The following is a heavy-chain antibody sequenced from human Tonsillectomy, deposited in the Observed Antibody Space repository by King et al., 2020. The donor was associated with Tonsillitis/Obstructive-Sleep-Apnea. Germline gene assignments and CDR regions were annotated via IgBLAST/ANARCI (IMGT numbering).Heavy chain of an antibody. J-gene: IGHJ4*02. CDR1: GFTFSSDG. CDR3: AKATSLEENYFDY. CDR2: ISYDGSNK. V-gene: IGHV3-30*18. D-gene: IGHD1-1*01. Sequence: VQLVESGGGVVQPGRSLRLSCAASGFTFSSDGMHWGRQAPGKGLEWVAVISYDGSNKYYADSVKGRFTISRDNSKNTLYLQMNSLRAEDTAVYYCAKATSLEENYFDYWGQGTLVTVSS.